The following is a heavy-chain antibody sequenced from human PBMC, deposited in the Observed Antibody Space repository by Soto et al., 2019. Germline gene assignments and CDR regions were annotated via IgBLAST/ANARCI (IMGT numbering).Heavy chain of an antibody. CDR1: GFTFSTSW. J-gene: IGHJ3*02. CDR3: ARDKAYNAFDI. V-gene: IGHV3-7*05. D-gene: IGHD3-16*01. CDR2: IKEDGSAK. Sequence: EVQLVESGGGLVQPGGSLRLSCVASGFTFSTSWMTWVRQAPGKGLEWVANIKEDGSAKNHVDSVKGRFTISRDNAKNSLYLQMNSLRAEDTAFYDCARDKAYNAFDIWGQGTMVTVSS.